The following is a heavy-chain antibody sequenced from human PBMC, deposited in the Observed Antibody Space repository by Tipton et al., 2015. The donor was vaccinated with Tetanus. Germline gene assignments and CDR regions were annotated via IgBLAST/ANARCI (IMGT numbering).Heavy chain of an antibody. V-gene: IGHV3-30-3*01. Sequence: SLRLSCAASGFTFSGYAMHWVRQAPGKGLEWVAVISYDGSNKYYADSVKGRFTISRDNSKNTLYLQMNSLRAEDTAVYYCARDHWAEQYHYDSSGYYPYYFDYWGQGTLVTVSS. J-gene: IGHJ4*02. CDR1: GFTFSGYA. CDR2: ISYDGSNK. CDR3: ARDHWAEQYHYDSSGYYPYYFDY. D-gene: IGHD3-22*01.